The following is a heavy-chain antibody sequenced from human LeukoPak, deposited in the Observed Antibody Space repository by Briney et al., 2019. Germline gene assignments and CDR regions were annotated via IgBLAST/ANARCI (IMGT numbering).Heavy chain of an antibody. J-gene: IGHJ4*02. Sequence: ASVKVSCNASGYTFTGYYMHWVRQAPGQGLEWMGWINPNSGGTNYAQKFQGRVTMTRDTSISTAYMELSRLRSDDTAVYYCAPLDGSGSPNGDYWGQGTLVTVSS. CDR3: APLDGSGSPNGDY. CDR2: INPNSGGT. D-gene: IGHD3-10*01. V-gene: IGHV1-2*02. CDR1: GYTFTGYY.